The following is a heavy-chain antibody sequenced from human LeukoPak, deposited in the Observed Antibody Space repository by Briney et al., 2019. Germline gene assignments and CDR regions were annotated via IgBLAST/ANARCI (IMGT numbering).Heavy chain of an antibody. J-gene: IGHJ5*02. V-gene: IGHV4-31*03. CDR1: GGSISSVSYY. CDR3: ARGFGLGNWLDP. CDR2: IYYSGST. Sequence: PSETLSLTCTVSGGSISSVSYYWSWIRQHPGKGLEWIGYIYYSGSTYYNPSLKSRVTISLDTSKNQFSLKLSSVTAADTAVYYCARGFGLGNWLDPWAQGTLVTVSS. D-gene: IGHD3-10*01.